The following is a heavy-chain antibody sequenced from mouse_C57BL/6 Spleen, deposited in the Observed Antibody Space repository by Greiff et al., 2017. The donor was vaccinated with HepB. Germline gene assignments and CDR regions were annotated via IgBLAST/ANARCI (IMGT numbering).Heavy chain of an antibody. D-gene: IGHD3-2*02. CDR3: ARGGSSCPFAY. J-gene: IGHJ3*01. V-gene: IGHV1-9*01. Sequence: VQLQQSGAELMKPGASVKLSCKATGYTFTGYWIEWVKQRPGHGLEWIGEILPGSGSTNYNEKFKGKATFTADTSSNTAYMQLISLTTEDSAIYYFARGGSSCPFAYWGQGTLVTVSA. CDR1: GYTFTGYW. CDR2: ILPGSGST.